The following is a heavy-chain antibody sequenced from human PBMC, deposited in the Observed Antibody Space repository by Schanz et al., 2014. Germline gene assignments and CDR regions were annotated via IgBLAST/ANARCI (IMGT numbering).Heavy chain of an antibody. CDR1: GFSFGTYA. CDR3: AKGRFGELSAFDI. D-gene: IGHD3-10*01. Sequence: EVHLLESGGGLVQPGGSLRLSCAASGFSFGTYAMSWVRQAPGKGLEYISAISNNGDSTYYADSVKGRFTFSRDNSKNTLYLQMNSLRAEDTAVYYCAKGRFGELSAFDIWGQGTMVTVSS. V-gene: IGHV3-23*01. J-gene: IGHJ3*02. CDR2: ISNNGDST.